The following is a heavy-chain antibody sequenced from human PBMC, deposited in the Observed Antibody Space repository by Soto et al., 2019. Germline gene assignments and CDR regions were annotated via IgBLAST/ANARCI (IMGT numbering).Heavy chain of an antibody. V-gene: IGHV1-18*01. D-gene: IGHD2-15*01. Sequence: ASVKVSCKASGYAFINYDVAWVRRAPGQGLEWMGWISISKGKTYYEQSLQGRVTMTTDTATTTTYMEVRSLRTDDTALYYCARKGCIGHFGLDVWGQGTTVTVSS. CDR3: ARKGCIGHFGLDV. J-gene: IGHJ6*02. CDR1: GYAFINYD. CDR2: ISISKGKT.